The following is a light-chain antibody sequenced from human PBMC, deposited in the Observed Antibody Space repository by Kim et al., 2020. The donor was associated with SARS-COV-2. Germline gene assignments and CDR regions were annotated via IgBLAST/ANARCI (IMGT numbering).Light chain of an antibody. Sequence: EIVLTQSPATLSLSAGERATLSCRASQSVSIYLAWYQQKPGQAPRLLIYDASNRATGIPARFSGSGSGTDFTLTISSLEPEDFAVYYCQQRSNWPWAFGQGTKVDIK. CDR3: QQRSNWPWA. CDR2: DAS. J-gene: IGKJ1*01. CDR1: QSVSIY. V-gene: IGKV3-11*01.